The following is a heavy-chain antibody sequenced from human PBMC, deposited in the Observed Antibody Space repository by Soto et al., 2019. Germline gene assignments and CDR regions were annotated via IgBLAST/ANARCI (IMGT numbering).Heavy chain of an antibody. CDR2: IKQDGSEK. V-gene: IGHV3-7*01. CDR1: GFTFSSYW. Sequence: GGSLRLSCAASGFTFSSYWMSWVRQAPGKGLEWVANIKQDGSEKYYVDSVKGRFTISRDNAKNSLYLQMNSLRAEDTAVYYCVGTKTYSGSYYVFDYWGQGTLVTISS. J-gene: IGHJ4*02. CDR3: VGTKTYSGSYYVFDY. D-gene: IGHD1-26*01.